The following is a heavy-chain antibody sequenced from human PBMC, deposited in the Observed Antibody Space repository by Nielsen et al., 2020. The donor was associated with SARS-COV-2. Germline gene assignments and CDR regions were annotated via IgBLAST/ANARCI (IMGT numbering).Heavy chain of an antibody. Sequence: SETLSLTCTVSGGSISSSSYYWGWIRQPPGKGLEWIGSIYYSGSTYYNPSLKSRVTISVDTSKNQFSLKLSSVTAADTAVYYCAREMRYYYYYGMDVWGQGTTVTVSS. CDR3: AREMRYYYYYGMDV. CDR1: GGSISSSSYY. CDR2: IYYSGST. V-gene: IGHV4-39*02. J-gene: IGHJ6*02.